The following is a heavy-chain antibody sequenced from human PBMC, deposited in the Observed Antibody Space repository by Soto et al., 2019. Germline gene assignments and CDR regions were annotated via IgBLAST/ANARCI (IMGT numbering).Heavy chain of an antibody. Sequence: SETLSLTCAFYVGFLSESYWTWIRQPPGKGLEWIGEINHVGGTNYNPSLKSRVTMSVDTSQNQFSLRLISVTAADTAMYFCVRIRYQLPSSVLWLDPWGQGTPVTVSS. V-gene: IGHV4-34*01. D-gene: IGHD3-16*01. CDR1: VGFLSESY. CDR2: INHVGGT. CDR3: VRIRYQLPSSVLWLDP. J-gene: IGHJ5*02.